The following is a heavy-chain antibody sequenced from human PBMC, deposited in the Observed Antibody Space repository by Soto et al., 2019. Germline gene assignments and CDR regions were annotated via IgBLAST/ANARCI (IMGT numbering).Heavy chain of an antibody. Sequence: SETLSLTCAFYVGFLSESYWTWIRQPPGKGLEWIGEINHVGGTNYNPSLKSRVTMSVDTSQNQFSLRLISVTAADTAMYFCVRIRYQLPSSVLWLDPWGQGTPVTVSS. V-gene: IGHV4-34*01. D-gene: IGHD3-16*01. CDR1: VGFLSESY. CDR2: INHVGGT. CDR3: VRIRYQLPSSVLWLDP. J-gene: IGHJ5*02.